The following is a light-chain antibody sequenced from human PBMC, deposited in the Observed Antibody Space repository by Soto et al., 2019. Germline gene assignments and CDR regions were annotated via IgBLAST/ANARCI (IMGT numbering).Light chain of an antibody. CDR2: DVN. Sequence: QSALTQPASVSGSPGQSITISCTGTISDIGGYNFISWYQHHPGKAPKLVIYDVNNRPSGISYRFSGSKSGNTASLTISGLEDEDEADYYCASYTRTTTLLFGGGTKLTVL. CDR1: ISDIGGYNF. V-gene: IGLV2-14*01. CDR3: ASYTRTTTLL. J-gene: IGLJ2*01.